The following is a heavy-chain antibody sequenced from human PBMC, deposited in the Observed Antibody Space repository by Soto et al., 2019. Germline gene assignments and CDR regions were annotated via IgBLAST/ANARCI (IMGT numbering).Heavy chain of an antibody. D-gene: IGHD3-3*01. CDR3: ARENDFTRGSCYYSGLDV. J-gene: IGHJ6*02. V-gene: IGHV4-31*03. Sequence: QMQLQESGPGLVKPSQTLSLTCTVSGGSISSGGYYWIWIRPLPGQGLEWMGYIYRSGNASYAPSIECRLPISGDRSKNLFSLKLSSASAADTAVYSCARENDFTRGSCYYSGLDVWGHGTTVTVSS. CDR1: GGSISSGGYY. CDR2: IYRSGNA.